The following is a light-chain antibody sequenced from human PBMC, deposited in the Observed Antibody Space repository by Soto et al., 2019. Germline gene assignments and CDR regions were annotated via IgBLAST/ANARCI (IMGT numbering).Light chain of an antibody. CDR1: RSVGAY. V-gene: IGKV3-20*01. J-gene: IGKJ4*01. CDR2: AAS. CDR3: QQYVSIPLT. Sequence: EFVLTQSPGTLSLSPGERATLSCRASRSVGAYLAWYQQSPGLAPRLLIYAASSRATGIPDRFSGSGSGTDFTLTISRLEPEDSAVYYCQQYVSIPLTFGGGTKVDIK.